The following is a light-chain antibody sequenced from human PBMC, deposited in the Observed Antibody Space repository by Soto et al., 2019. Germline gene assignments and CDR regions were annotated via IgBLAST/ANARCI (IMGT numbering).Light chain of an antibody. CDR2: WAS. V-gene: IGKV4-1*01. J-gene: IGKJ2*01. CDR3: HQYYTTPPLYT. CDR1: QTLLYSSNNKNY. Sequence: DIVMTQSPASLAVSLGERATIHCKSSQTLLYSSNNKNYLAWYQQKPGQPPRLIIYWASTRESGVPDRFSGSGSGTDFTLTISSLQAEDVAVYFCHQYYTTPPLYTFGQGTKVEIK.